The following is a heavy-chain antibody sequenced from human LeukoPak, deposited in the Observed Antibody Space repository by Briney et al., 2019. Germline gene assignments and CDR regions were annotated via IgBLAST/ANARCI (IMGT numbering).Heavy chain of an antibody. D-gene: IGHD1-26*01. CDR3: ARQSGTVDY. J-gene: IGHJ4*02. V-gene: IGHV4-39*01. Sequence: SETLSLTCAVSDDITHYWGWVRQPPGKGPESIGSIYYSGSTYYNPSLKSRVTISVDTSKNQFSLKLSSVTAADTAVYYCARQSGTVDYWGQGTLVTVSS. CDR1: DDITHY. CDR2: IYYSGST.